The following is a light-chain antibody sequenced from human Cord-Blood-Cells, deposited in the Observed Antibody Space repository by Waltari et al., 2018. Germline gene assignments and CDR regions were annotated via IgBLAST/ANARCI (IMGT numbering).Light chain of an antibody. CDR3: SSYTSSSTYV. J-gene: IGLJ1*01. CDR1: SSDVGGYNY. V-gene: IGLV2-14*01. Sequence: QSALTQPASASGSPGQSVTISCTGTSSDVGGYNYVSWYQQPPGKAPKRMIYEFGTQPSGVANRLSGSKSGNTASLTISGLQAEDEADYYCSSYTSSSTYVFGTGTKVTVL. CDR2: EFG.